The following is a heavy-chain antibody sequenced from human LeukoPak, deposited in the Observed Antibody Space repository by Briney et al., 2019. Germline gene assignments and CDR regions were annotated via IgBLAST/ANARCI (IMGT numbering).Heavy chain of an antibody. CDR2: IYYSGST. Sequence: PSQTLSLTCTVSGGSISSGGYYWSWIRQHPGKGLEWIGYIYYSGSTYYNPSLKSRVTISVDTSKNQFSLKLSSVTAADTAVYYCARENIYGDYEGGWFDPWGQGTLVTVSS. CDR3: ARENIYGDYEGGWFDP. CDR1: GGSISSGGYY. J-gene: IGHJ5*02. D-gene: IGHD4-17*01. V-gene: IGHV4-31*03.